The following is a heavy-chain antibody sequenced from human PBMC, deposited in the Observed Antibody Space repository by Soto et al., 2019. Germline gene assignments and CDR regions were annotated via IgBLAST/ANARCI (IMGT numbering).Heavy chain of an antibody. V-gene: IGHV3-30*18. Sequence: TGGSLRLSCAASGFTFSSYGMHWVRQAPGKGLEWAAVISYDGSNKYYADSVKGRFTISRDNSKNTLYLQMNSLRAEDTAVYYCAKDRGYSYGFGYYYGMDVWGQGTTVTVSS. D-gene: IGHD5-18*01. CDR3: AKDRGYSYGFGYYYGMDV. CDR1: GFTFSSYG. J-gene: IGHJ6*02. CDR2: ISYDGSNK.